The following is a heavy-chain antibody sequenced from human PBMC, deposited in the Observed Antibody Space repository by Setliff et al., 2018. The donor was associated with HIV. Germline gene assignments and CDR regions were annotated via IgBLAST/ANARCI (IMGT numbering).Heavy chain of an antibody. V-gene: IGHV4-39*01. J-gene: IGHJ4*02. CDR3: ARQHSESRDFDY. CDR1: GDSISTSNSY. CDR2: LYYGGST. Sequence: PSETLSLTCTVSGDSISTSNSYWGWVRQPPGKGLEWIGSLYYGGSTYYNPSLKSRVTISVDTSKNHFSLKLSSVTAADTAVYYCARQHSESRDFDYWGQGTLVTVSS. D-gene: IGHD3-22*01.